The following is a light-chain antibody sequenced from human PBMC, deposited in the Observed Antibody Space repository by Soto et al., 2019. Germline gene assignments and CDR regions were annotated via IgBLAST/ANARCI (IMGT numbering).Light chain of an antibody. CDR1: SSNIGGNI. J-gene: IGLJ2*01. Sequence: QSVLTQPPSASGTPGQRVTISCSGSSSNIGGNIVNWYQQLPGTAPKLLIFGNDQRPSWVPDRFSGSKSGTSASLAISGLQSEDEANYYCAAWDDSLNGVVFGGGTKVNVL. CDR3: AAWDDSLNGVV. CDR2: GND. V-gene: IGLV1-44*01.